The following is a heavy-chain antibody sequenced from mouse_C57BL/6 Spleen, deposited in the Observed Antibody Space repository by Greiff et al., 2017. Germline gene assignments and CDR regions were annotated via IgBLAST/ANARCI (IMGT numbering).Heavy chain of an antibody. J-gene: IGHJ2*01. CDR3: ARGTGTAYFDY. V-gene: IGHV1-85*01. Sequence: VQLQQSGPELVKPGASVKLSCKASGYTFTSYDINWVKQRPGPGLEWIGWIYPRDGSTKYNEKFKGKATLTVDTSSSTAYMERHSLTSEDSAVYFCARGTGTAYFDYWGQGTTLTVSS. CDR1: GYTFTSYD. D-gene: IGHD4-1*01. CDR2: IYPRDGST.